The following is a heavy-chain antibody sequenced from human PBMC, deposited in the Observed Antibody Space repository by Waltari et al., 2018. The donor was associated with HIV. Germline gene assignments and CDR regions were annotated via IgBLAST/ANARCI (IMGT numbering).Heavy chain of an antibody. V-gene: IGHV3-7*01. CDR1: GFSFRSDW. Sequence: EVHLVESGGALVQPGGSLRLSCAASGFSFRSDWMSWARQAPGKGPEWVANINQNGKTKNYVDSVKGRFTISRDNAGNTLYLQMNSLRGEDTAVYYCARLFKFEESGYRPLANWGQGTLVTVSS. CDR3: ARLFKFEESGYRPLAN. CDR2: INQNGKTK. D-gene: IGHD3-22*01. J-gene: IGHJ4*02.